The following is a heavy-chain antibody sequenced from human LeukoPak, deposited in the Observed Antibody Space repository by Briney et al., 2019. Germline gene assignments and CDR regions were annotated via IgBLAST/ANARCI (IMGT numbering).Heavy chain of an antibody. CDR3: AREEYYYDSSGYLVGIGGDY. V-gene: IGHV1-18*01. CDR2: ISAYNGNT. D-gene: IGHD3-22*01. Sequence: ASVKVSCKASGYTFTSYGISWVRQAPGQGLEWMGWISAYNGNTNYAQKLQGRVTMTTDTSTSTAYMELRSLSSDDTAVYYCAREEYYYDSSGYLVGIGGDYWGQGTLVTVSS. J-gene: IGHJ4*02. CDR1: GYTFTSYG.